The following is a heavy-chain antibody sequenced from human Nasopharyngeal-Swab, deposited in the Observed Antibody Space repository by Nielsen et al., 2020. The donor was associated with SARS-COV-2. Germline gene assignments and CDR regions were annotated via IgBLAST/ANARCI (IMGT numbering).Heavy chain of an antibody. Sequence: VRQAPGKGLEWVSVIYSDDSTYYADSVKGRFTISRDNSKNTLYLQMNSLRAEDTAVCYCARDGGSYHLGAFDYWGQGTLVTVSS. CDR2: IYSDDST. V-gene: IGHV3-66*01. J-gene: IGHJ4*02. CDR3: ARDGGSYHLGAFDY. D-gene: IGHD2-2*01.